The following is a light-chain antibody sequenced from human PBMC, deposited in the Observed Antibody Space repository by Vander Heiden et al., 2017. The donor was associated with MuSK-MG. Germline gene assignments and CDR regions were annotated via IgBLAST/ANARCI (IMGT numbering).Light chain of an antibody. CDR1: SSDVGSYNL. CDR2: EVS. J-gene: IGLJ2*01. Sequence: QSALTQPASVSGSPGQSSTISCTGTSSDVGSYNLGSWDQQHPGKAPKLMMYEVSKRPSGVSNRFSGSKSGNTASRTISGRQAEDEADYYCCSYAGSSLVVVGGGTKLTVL. CDR3: CSYAGSSLVV. V-gene: IGLV2-23*02.